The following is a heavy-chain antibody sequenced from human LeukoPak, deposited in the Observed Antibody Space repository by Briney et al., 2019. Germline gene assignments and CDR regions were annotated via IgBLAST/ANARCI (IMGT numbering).Heavy chain of an antibody. Sequence: TPSETLSLTCTVSGGSISGYYWSWIRQPPGKGLEWIGYIYYSGSTNYNPSLKSRVTISVDTSKNQFSLKLSSMTAADSAVYYCARLIAAAGTADWFDPWGQGTLVTVSS. D-gene: IGHD6-13*01. CDR3: ARLIAAAGTADWFDP. V-gene: IGHV4-59*08. CDR1: GGSISGYY. J-gene: IGHJ5*02. CDR2: IYYSGST.